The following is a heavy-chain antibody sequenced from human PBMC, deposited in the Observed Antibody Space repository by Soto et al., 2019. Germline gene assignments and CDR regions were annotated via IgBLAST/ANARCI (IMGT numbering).Heavy chain of an antibody. Sequence: ASVKVSCKASGYTFTGYYMHWVRQAPGQGLEWMGWINPNSGGTNYAQKFQGRVTMTRDTYISTAYMELSRLRSDETAVYYCARALIVVVPADIGYWGQGTLVTVS. D-gene: IGHD2-2*01. CDR1: GYTFTGYY. CDR3: ARALIVVVPADIGY. V-gene: IGHV1-2*02. CDR2: INPNSGGT. J-gene: IGHJ4*02.